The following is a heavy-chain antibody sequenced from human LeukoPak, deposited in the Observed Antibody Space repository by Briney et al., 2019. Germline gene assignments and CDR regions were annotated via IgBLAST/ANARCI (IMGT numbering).Heavy chain of an antibody. V-gene: IGHV1-46*01. Sequence: ASVKVSCKASGYTFTSYYMHWVRQAPGQGLEWMGIINPSGGSTSYAQKFQGRVTMPRDASTSTVYMELSSLRSEDTAVYYCARVIQATGYYDRSGYAFDYWGQGTLVTVSS. D-gene: IGHD3-22*01. CDR3: ARVIQATGYYDRSGYAFDY. J-gene: IGHJ4*02. CDR2: INPSGGST. CDR1: GYTFTSYY.